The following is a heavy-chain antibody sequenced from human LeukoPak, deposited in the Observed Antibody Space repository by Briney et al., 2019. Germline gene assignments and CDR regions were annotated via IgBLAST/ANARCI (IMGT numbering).Heavy chain of an antibody. CDR2: IYYSGST. D-gene: IGHD6-19*01. Sequence: SETLSLTCTVSGGSISSYYWGWIRQPPGKGLEWIGSIYYSGSTYYNPSLKSRVTISVDTSKNQFSLKLSSVTAADTAVYYCARSVYSSGWDYYYYYYMDVWGKGTTVTVSS. V-gene: IGHV4-39*07. CDR3: ARSVYSSGWDYYYYYYMDV. J-gene: IGHJ6*03. CDR1: GGSISSYY.